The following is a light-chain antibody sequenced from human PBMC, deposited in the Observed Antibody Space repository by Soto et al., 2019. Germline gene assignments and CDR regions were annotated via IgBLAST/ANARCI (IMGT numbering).Light chain of an antibody. CDR2: DAS. CDR1: QSVSSY. J-gene: IGKJ4*01. Sequence: EIVLTQSPATLSLSPGERATLSCRASQSVSSYLAWYQQKPGQAPRLLIYDASNRATGIPARFSGSGSGTDFTRTISSLEPEDFAGYYCQQRSNWQLTFGGGTKVEIK. V-gene: IGKV3-11*01. CDR3: QQRSNWQLT.